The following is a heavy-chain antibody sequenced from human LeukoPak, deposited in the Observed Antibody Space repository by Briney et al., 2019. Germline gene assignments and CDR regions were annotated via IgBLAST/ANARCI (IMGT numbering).Heavy chain of an antibody. CDR3: ARDPFSECSFDY. CDR1: GFTFSNYA. Sequence: SGGSLRLSCAASGFTFSNYAMSWVRQAPGKGLEWVSSISSSSSYIYYADSVKGRFTISRDNAKNSLYLQMNSLRAEDTAVYYCARDPFSECSFDYWGQGTLVTVSS. V-gene: IGHV3-21*01. D-gene: IGHD6-25*01. J-gene: IGHJ4*02. CDR2: ISSSSSYI.